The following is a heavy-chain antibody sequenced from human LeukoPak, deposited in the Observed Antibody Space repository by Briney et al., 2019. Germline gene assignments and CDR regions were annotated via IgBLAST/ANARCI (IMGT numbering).Heavy chain of an antibody. CDR2: IKEDSSEK. CDR3: SRGANWVDFDT. CDR1: GXSFSSYY. V-gene: IGHV3-7*04. J-gene: IGHJ3*02. Sequence: PGGSLGLSCAASGXSFSSYYVHWVRQAPGKGLEWVANIKEDSSEKNSADSVKGRFTISRDNAKTSVYLQMSSLRAEDTAVYYCSRGANWVDFDTWGQGTMVTVSS. D-gene: IGHD2-15*01.